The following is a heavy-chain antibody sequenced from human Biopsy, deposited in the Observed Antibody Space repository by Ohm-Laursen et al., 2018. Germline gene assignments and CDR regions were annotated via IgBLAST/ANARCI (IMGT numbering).Heavy chain of an antibody. J-gene: IGHJ4*02. V-gene: IGHV3-11*01. CDR1: GFTFGDYY. Sequence: SLRLSCTASGFTFGDYYMSWIRQAPGKGLEWLSYTSGSGVTKMYADSVKGRFTVSRDNAKNSLYLEMNNLTVEDTAVYYFATDGAGSYNENWGQGTLVRVSS. CDR2: TSGSGVTK. D-gene: IGHD3-10*01. CDR3: ATDGAGSYNEN.